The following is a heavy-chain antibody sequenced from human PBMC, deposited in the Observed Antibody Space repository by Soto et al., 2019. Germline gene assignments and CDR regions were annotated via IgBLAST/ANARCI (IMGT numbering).Heavy chain of an antibody. J-gene: IGHJ4*02. Sequence: GGSLRLSCAASGFTFSSYAMHWVRQAPGKGLEWVAVMSFDGSNKYYADSVKGRFTISRDNSKNTLYLQMNSLRTEDAVEYYGAEDRQYYDFWRGYSDYWGQGTLVTVSS. CDR2: MSFDGSNK. V-gene: IGHV3-30*18. CDR3: AEDRQYYDFWRGYSDY. D-gene: IGHD3-3*01. CDR1: GFTFSSYA.